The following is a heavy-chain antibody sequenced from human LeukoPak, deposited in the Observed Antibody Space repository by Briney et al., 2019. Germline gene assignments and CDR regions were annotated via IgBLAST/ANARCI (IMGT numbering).Heavy chain of an antibody. CDR1: GFTFSSYS. D-gene: IGHD3-10*01. CDR2: ISSSSSYI. CDR3: ARVGYYGSGSYYKWGYFQH. J-gene: IGHJ1*01. Sequence: GGSLRLSCAASGFTFSSYSMNWVRQAPGKGLEWVSSISSSSSYIYYADSVKGRFTISRDNAKNSLYLQMNSLRAEDTAVYYCARVGYYGSGSYYKWGYFQHWGQGTLVTVSS. V-gene: IGHV3-21*01.